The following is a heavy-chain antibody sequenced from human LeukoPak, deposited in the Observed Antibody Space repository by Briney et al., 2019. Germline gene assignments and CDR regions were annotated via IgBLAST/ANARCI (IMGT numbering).Heavy chain of an antibody. J-gene: IGHJ1*01. CDR1: GFAFSSYG. CDR3: ARGGAARLHFQN. Sequence: GRSLRLSCAASGFAFSSYGMHWVRQAPGKGLEWVAVISYDGSNKYYADSVKGRFTISRDNSKNTLYLQMNSLRAEDTAVYYCARGGAARLHFQNWGQGTLVTVSS. CDR2: ISYDGSNK. V-gene: IGHV3-30*03. D-gene: IGHD6-6*01.